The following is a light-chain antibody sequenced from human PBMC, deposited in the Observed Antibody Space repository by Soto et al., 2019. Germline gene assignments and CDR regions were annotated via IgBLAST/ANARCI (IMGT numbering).Light chain of an antibody. J-gene: IGLJ1*01. CDR1: SSNIGSGYD. CDR2: GNT. V-gene: IGLV1-40*01. CDR3: QSYDRSLRGYV. Sequence: QSVLTQPPSVSGAPGQRVTISCTGTSSNIGSGYDVHWYQHLPGTAPKLLIYGNTIRPSGVPDRFSGSKSGTSASLAITGLQAEDEADYYCQSYDRSLRGYVFGTGTKVTVL.